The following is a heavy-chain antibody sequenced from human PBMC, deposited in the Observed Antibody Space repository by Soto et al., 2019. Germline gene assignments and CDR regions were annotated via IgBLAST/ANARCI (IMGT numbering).Heavy chain of an antibody. CDR1: GGSVSSGSYY. CDR2: IYYSGST. CDR3: ARHLYGSGERFDP. V-gene: IGHV4-61*01. Sequence: SETLSLTCTVSGGSVSSGSYYWSWIRQPPGKGLEWIGYIYYSGSTNYNPSLKSRVTISVDTSKNQFSLKLSSVTAADTAVYYCARHLYGSGERFDPWGQGTLVTVS. J-gene: IGHJ5*02. D-gene: IGHD3-10*01.